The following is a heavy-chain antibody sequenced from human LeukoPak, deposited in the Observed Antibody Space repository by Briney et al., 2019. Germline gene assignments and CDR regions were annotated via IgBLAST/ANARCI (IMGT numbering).Heavy chain of an antibody. J-gene: IGHJ3*02. CDR3: ARESSSGWSGAFDI. Sequence: PSETLSLTCTVSGGSISSYYWSWIRQPPGKGLEWIRYIYYSGSTNYNPSLKSRVTISVDTSKNQFSLKLSSVTAADTAVYYCARESSSGWSGAFDIWGQGTMVTVSS. D-gene: IGHD6-13*01. CDR1: GGSISSYY. CDR2: IYYSGST. V-gene: IGHV4-59*01.